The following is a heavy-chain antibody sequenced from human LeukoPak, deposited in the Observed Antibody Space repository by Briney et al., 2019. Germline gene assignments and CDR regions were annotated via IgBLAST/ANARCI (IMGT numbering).Heavy chain of an antibody. V-gene: IGHV1-3*01. Sequence: ASVKVSCKASGYTFTSYGISWVRQAPGQGLEWMGWINAGNGNTKHSQKFQGRVTITRDTSASTAYMELSSLTSEDTAVYYCAGGDLALDYWGXGTXVTVSS. CDR1: GYTFTSYG. CDR3: AGGDLALDY. CDR2: INAGNGNT. J-gene: IGHJ4*02. D-gene: IGHD2-21*01.